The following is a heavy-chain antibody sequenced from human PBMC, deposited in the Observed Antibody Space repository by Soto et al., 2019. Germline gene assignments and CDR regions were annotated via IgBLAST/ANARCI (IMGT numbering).Heavy chain of an antibody. Sequence: SETLSLTCTVSGGTISSWGYYWSLIRQHPGKGLEWIGYINYSGSTNYNPSLKSRVTISVDTSKNQFPLKLSSVTAADTAVYYCARGLGEESLTGDSGYYFDYWGQGTLVNVSS. V-gene: IGHV4-31*03. CDR2: INYSGST. D-gene: IGHD7-27*01. CDR1: GGTISSWGYY. CDR3: ARGLGEESLTGDSGYYFDY. J-gene: IGHJ4*02.